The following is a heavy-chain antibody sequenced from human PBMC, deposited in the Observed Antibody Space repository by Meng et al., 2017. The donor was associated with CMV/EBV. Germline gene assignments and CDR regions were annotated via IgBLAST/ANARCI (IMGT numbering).Heavy chain of an antibody. J-gene: IGHJ4*02. Sequence: KVSCKASGYTFPGNYIHWVRQAPGQGLEWMGRINPNSGGTNYAQKFQGRVTLTRNTSINTAYLELSSLRSDDTAVYYCARASESNNWGQGTLVTVSS. CDR3: ARASESNN. CDR1: GYTFPGNY. V-gene: IGHV1-2*06. CDR2: INPNSGGT.